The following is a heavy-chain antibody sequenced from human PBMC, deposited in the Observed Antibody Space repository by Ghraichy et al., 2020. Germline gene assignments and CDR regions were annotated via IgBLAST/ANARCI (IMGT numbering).Heavy chain of an antibody. CDR1: GDTFTRYG. Sequence: ASVKVSCKASGDTFTRYGVTWVRQAPGQGLEGRGWISANNGNTNYAQKLQGRVTMTTDTSTSTAYMELRSLRSDDTAVYYCASLWYSSSWYRGCGYYFEYWGQGTLVTVSS. J-gene: IGHJ4*02. D-gene: IGHD6-13*01. CDR2: ISANNGNT. V-gene: IGHV1-18*01. CDR3: ASLWYSSSWYRGCGYYFEY.